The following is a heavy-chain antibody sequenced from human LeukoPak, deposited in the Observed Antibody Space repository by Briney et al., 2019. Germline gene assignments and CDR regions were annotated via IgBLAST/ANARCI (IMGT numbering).Heavy chain of an antibody. J-gene: IGHJ6*03. D-gene: IGHD3-10*01. CDR3: AKYGDGYYYYYMDV. V-gene: IGHV3-23*01. CDR1: GFTFSSYA. CDR2: ISGSGGST. Sequence: GGSLRLSCAASGFTFSSYAMHWVRQAPGKGLEWVSGISGSGGSTYYADSVKDRFTISRDNAKNTLYLQMNSLRAEDTAVYYCAKYGDGYYYYYMDVWGKGTTVTISS.